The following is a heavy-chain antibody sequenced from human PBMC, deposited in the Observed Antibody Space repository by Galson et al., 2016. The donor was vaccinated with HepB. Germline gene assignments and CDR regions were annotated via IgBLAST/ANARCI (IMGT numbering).Heavy chain of an antibody. J-gene: IGHJ4*02. Sequence: SLRLSCAASGFTVSSKYMSWARQAPGKGLEWVSIIYSGDYTYYADSVKGRFTISRDDSENTLYLQMNSLRAEDTAVYYCARVSGWYSDYWGQGTLVTVSS. CDR3: ARVSGWYSDY. CDR1: GFTVSSKY. CDR2: IYSGDYT. V-gene: IGHV3-53*01. D-gene: IGHD6-19*01.